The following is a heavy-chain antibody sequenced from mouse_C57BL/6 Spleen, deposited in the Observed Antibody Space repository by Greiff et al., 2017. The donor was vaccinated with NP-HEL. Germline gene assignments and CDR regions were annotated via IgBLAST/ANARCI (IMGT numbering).Heavy chain of an antibody. CDR2: IDSSDSET. V-gene: IGHV1-52*01. Sequence: QVQLQQPGAELVRPGSSVKLSCKASGYTFISYWMHWVKQRPKQGLEWIGNIDSSDSETHYIHKFKDKVILTVAKSSSTAYMQLSSLTSEDSAVYYCARFDYDGNWYYDVWGTGTTVTVSS. J-gene: IGHJ1*03. CDR3: ARFDYDGNWYYDV. D-gene: IGHD2-4*01. CDR1: GYTFISYW.